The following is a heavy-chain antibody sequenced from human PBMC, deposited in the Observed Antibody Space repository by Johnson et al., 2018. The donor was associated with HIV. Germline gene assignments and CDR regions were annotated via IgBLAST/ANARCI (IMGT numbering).Heavy chain of an antibody. Sequence: VQLVESGGGVVQSGRSLRLSCAASGFTFDDYGMSWVRQAPGKGLEWVSGINWNGGSTGYADSVKGRFTISRDNAKSSLYLQMNSLRAEDTALYYCARRKTVYAHGSLDAFDIWGQGTMVTVSS. V-gene: IGHV3-20*04. CDR1: GFTFDDYG. CDR3: ARRKTVYAHGSLDAFDI. D-gene: IGHD2-8*01. CDR2: INWNGGST. J-gene: IGHJ3*02.